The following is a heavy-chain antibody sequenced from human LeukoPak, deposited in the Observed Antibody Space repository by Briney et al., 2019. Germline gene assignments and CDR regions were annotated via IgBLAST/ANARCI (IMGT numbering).Heavy chain of an antibody. CDR3: ARDRADSSGYPDPFDI. CDR2: ITSSSSYI. J-gene: IGHJ3*02. V-gene: IGHV3-21*01. D-gene: IGHD3-22*01. CDR1: GFTFSSYS. Sequence: PGGTLRLSCAASGFTFSSYSMNWVRQAPGKGLEWVSSITSSSSYIYYADSVKGRFTISRDNAKNPLYLQMNSLRAEDTAVYYCARDRADSSGYPDPFDIWGQGTMVTVCS.